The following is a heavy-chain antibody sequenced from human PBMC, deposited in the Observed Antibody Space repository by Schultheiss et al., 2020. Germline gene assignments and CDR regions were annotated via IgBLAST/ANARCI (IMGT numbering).Heavy chain of an antibody. V-gene: IGHV4-59*01. Sequence: SETLSLTCTVSGGSISSYYWSWIRQPPGKGLEWIGYIYYSGSTYYNPSLRGRVTMSVDTSKNQFSLKLSSVTAADTAVYYCARDDWGAFDIWGQGTMVTVSS. CDR3: ARDDWGAFDI. CDR2: IYYSGST. CDR1: GGSISSYY. D-gene: IGHD2-21*01. J-gene: IGHJ3*02.